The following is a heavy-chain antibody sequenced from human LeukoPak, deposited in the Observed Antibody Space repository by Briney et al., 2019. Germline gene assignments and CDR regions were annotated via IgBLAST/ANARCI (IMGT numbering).Heavy chain of an antibody. Sequence: SETLSLTCTVSGGSISGYYWSWIRQPPGKGLEWIGEINHSGSTNYNPSLKSRVTISVDTSKNQFSLKLSSVTAADTAVYYCARRGYTAPFDYWGQGTLVTVSS. V-gene: IGHV4-34*01. J-gene: IGHJ4*02. CDR2: INHSGST. CDR1: GGSISGYY. D-gene: IGHD3-16*02. CDR3: ARRGYTAPFDY.